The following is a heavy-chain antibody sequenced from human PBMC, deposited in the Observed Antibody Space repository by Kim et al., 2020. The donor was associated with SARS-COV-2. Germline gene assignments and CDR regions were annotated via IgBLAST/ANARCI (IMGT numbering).Heavy chain of an antibody. V-gene: IGHV3-30*18. CDR2: ISYGGSNK. D-gene: IGHD1-7*01. CDR1: GFTFSSYG. CDR3: AKANWNWDAPFDY. Sequence: GGSLRLSCAASGFTFSSYGMHWVRQAPGKGLEWVAVISYGGSNKYYADSVKGRFTISRDNSKNTLYLQMNSLRAEDTAVYYCAKANWNWDAPFDYWGQGTLVTVSS. J-gene: IGHJ4*02.